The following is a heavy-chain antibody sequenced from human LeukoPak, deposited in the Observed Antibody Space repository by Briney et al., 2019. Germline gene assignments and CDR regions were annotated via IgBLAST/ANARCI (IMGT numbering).Heavy chain of an antibody. J-gene: IGHJ4*02. Sequence: GESLKISCKGSGYSFTSYWIGWVRQVPGKGLEWMGIIYPGDSDTRYSPSFQGQVTISADKSISTAYLQWSSLKASDTAMYYCARQPSSGWSLSHFDYWGQGTLVTVSS. V-gene: IGHV5-51*01. CDR3: ARQPSSGWSLSHFDY. CDR1: GYSFTSYW. D-gene: IGHD6-19*01. CDR2: IYPGDSDT.